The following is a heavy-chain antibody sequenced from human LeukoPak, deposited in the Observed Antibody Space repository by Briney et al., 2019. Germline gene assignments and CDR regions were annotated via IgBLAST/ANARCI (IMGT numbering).Heavy chain of an antibody. CDR2: ISGSGGST. CDR1: GFTFSSYA. J-gene: IGHJ3*02. V-gene: IGHV3-23*01. D-gene: IGHD6-6*01. CDR3: AKDWAAYRYISSSPGAVDM. Sequence: PGGSLRLSCAASGFTFSSYAMSWVRQAPGKGLEWVSAISGSGGSTYYADSVKGRFTISRDNSKNALYLQMNSLRAEDTAVYYCAKDWAAYRYISSSPGAVDMWGQGTIATVS.